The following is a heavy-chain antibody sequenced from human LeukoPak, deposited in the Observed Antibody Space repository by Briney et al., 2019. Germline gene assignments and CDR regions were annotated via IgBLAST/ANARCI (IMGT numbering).Heavy chain of an antibody. D-gene: IGHD6-19*01. CDR2: ISSSSSHT. V-gene: IGHV3-11*06. Sequence: GSLRLSCGASEFAFSDFYMTWIRQAPGKGLEWVSYISSSSSHTNYADSVKGRFAISRDNAKNSLYLQMNSLRVEDTAVYYCARTNLGSGWRFDYWGQGTLVTVSS. CDR3: ARTNLGSGWRFDY. J-gene: IGHJ4*02. CDR1: EFAFSDFY.